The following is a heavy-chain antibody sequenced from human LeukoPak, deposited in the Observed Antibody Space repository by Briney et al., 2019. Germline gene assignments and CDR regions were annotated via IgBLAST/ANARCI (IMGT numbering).Heavy chain of an antibody. CDR1: GGSISSSNYY. Sequence: PSETLSLTCTVSGGSISSSNYYWVWFRQPPGKSLEWIGSIYYTVITYQNPSLKSRVTISVDTSNNQFSLRLTSVTAADTAVYYCARTGFWVRGVISYCDYWGQGTLVIV. V-gene: IGHV4-39*01. J-gene: IGHJ4*02. D-gene: IGHD3-10*01. CDR3: ARTGFWVRGVISYCDY. CDR2: IYYTVIT.